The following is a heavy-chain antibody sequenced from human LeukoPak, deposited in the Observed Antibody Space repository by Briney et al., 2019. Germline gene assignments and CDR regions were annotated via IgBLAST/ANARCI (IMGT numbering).Heavy chain of an antibody. D-gene: IGHD1-26*01. CDR2: ISGSGGST. CDR1: GLSFSTAW. V-gene: IGHV3-23*01. Sequence: GGSLRLSCAASGLSFSTAWMGWVRQAPGKGLEWVSVISGSGGSTYSADSVKGRFTISRDNSKNTLYLQMNSLRAEDTAVYFCAKSQDGGRLFHFDYWGQGTLVTVSS. J-gene: IGHJ4*02. CDR3: AKSQDGGRLFHFDY.